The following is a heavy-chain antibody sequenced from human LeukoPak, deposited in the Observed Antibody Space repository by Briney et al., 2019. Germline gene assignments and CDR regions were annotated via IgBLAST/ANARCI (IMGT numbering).Heavy chain of an antibody. CDR2: INHSGST. Sequence: SETLSLTCTVSGGSISSYYWSWIRQPPGKGLEWIGEINHSGSTNYNPSLKSRVTISVDTSKNQFSLKLSSVTAADTAVYYCARTLARLYYYGSGSFNWFDPWGQGTLVTVSS. CDR3: ARTLARLYYYGSGSFNWFDP. D-gene: IGHD3-10*01. V-gene: IGHV4-34*01. CDR1: GGSISSYY. J-gene: IGHJ5*02.